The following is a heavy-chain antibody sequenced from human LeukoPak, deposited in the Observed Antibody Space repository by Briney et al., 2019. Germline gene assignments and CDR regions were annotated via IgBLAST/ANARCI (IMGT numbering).Heavy chain of an antibody. D-gene: IGHD5-12*01. V-gene: IGHV1-69*04. Sequence: SVKVSCKASGGTFSSYAISWVRQAPGQGLEWMGRIIPILGIANYAQKFQGRVTITADKSTSTAYMELSSLRSEDTAVCYCARSSGYDLYFDYWGQGTLVTVSS. CDR3: ARSSGYDLYFDY. CDR1: GGTFSSYA. J-gene: IGHJ4*02. CDR2: IIPILGIA.